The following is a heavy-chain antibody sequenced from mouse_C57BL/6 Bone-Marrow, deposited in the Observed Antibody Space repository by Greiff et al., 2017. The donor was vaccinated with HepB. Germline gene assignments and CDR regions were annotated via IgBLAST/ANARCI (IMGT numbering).Heavy chain of an antibody. CDR3: ARDGHYGSSYD. CDR1: GFTFSSYA. V-gene: IGHV5-4*01. D-gene: IGHD1-1*01. CDR2: ISDGGSYT. Sequence: DVKLVESGGGLVKPGGSLKLSCAASGFTFSSYAMSWVRQTPEKRLEWVATISDGGSYTYYPDNVKGRFTISRDNAKNNLYLQMSHLKSEDTAMYYCARDGHYGSSYDWGQGTTLTVSS. J-gene: IGHJ2*01.